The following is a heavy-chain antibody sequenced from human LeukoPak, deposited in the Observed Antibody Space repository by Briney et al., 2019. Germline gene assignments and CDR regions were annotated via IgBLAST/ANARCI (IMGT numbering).Heavy chain of an antibody. CDR1: GYTFTGYY. CDR2: INPNSGGT. D-gene: IGHD1-26*01. V-gene: IGHV1-2*02. Sequence: ASVKVSFKASGYTFTGYYMHWVRQAPGQGLEWMGWINPNSGGTNYAQKFQGRVTITRDTYISTAYMELSRLRSDDTAVYYCARTPVGATPYWYFDLWGRGTLVTVSS. J-gene: IGHJ2*01. CDR3: ARTPVGATPYWYFDL.